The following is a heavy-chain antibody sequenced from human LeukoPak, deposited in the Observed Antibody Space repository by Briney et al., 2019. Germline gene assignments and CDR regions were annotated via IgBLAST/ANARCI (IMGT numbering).Heavy chain of an antibody. V-gene: IGHV3-30-3*01. CDR2: ISYDGSNK. CDR3: ARDRGSMVRGVPPPYYFDY. D-gene: IGHD3-10*01. Sequence: PGGSLRLSCAASGFTFSSYAMHWVRQAPGKGLEWVAVISYDGSNKYYADSVKGRFTISRDNSKNTLYLQMNSLRAEDTAVYYCARDRGSMVRGVPPPYYFDYWGQGTLVTVSS. CDR1: GFTFSSYA. J-gene: IGHJ4*02.